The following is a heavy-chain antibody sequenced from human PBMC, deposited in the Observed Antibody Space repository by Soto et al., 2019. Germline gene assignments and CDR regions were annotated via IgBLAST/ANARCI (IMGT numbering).Heavy chain of an antibody. CDR1: GYTFTGYY. V-gene: IGHV1-2*04. Sequence: QVQLVQSGAEVKKPGASVKVSCKASGYTFTGYYMHWVRQAPGQGLEWMGWINPNSGGTNYAQKFQGWVTMTRDTSISTADMELSRLRSDDTAVYYCARVREGLRFLEWPLFDYWGQGTLVTVSS. CDR2: INPNSGGT. CDR3: ARVREGLRFLEWPLFDY. J-gene: IGHJ4*02. D-gene: IGHD3-3*01.